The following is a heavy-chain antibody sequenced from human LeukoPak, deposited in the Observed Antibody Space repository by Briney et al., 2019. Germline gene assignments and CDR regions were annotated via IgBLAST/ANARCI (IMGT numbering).Heavy chain of an antibody. CDR2: ISYDGSNK. CDR3: AKDRGYSYGFGPHDY. Sequence: PGRSLRLSCAASGFTFSSYGMHWVRQAPGKGLEWVAVISYDGSNKYYADSVKGRFTISRDNSKNTLYLQMNSLRAEDTAVYYCAKDRGYSYGFGPHDYWGQGTLVTVSS. CDR1: GFTFSSYG. V-gene: IGHV3-30*18. J-gene: IGHJ4*02. D-gene: IGHD5-18*01.